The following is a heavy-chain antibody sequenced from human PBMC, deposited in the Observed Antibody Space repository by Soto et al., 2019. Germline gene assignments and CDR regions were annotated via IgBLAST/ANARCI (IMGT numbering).Heavy chain of an antibody. CDR2: ISPNPGST. V-gene: IGHV1-46*01. J-gene: IGHJ3*01. CDR3: ARSRVGYCSGGTCYLNAFDV. Sequence: ASVKVSCKASGYSFTTYYIHWVRQAPGQGLEWMGVISPNPGSTSYTQRFQDRVTMTRDTSTSTVYMELSSPRSEDTAIYYCARSRVGYCSGGTCYLNAFDVWGQGTMVTVSS. CDR1: GYSFTTYY. D-gene: IGHD2-15*01.